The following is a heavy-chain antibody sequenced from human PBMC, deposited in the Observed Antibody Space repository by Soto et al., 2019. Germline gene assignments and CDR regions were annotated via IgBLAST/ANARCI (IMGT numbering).Heavy chain of an antibody. CDR1: GFTLSTYA. Sequence: EVQLLESGGGLVQPGGSLRLSCAASGFTLSTYAMSWVRQAPGKGLEWVSAISGSGGTTYYPDSVKGRFTFLRDNSKNTLYLQMNSLRAEDTAVYYCAKTANGWFSAFDIWGQGTMVSVSS. J-gene: IGHJ3*02. D-gene: IGHD6-19*01. CDR3: AKTANGWFSAFDI. V-gene: IGHV3-23*01. CDR2: ISGSGGTT.